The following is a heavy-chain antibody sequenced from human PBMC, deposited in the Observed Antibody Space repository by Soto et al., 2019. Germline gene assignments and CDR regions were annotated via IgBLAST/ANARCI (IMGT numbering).Heavy chain of an antibody. CDR1: GFTFSSYW. D-gene: IGHD3-16*01. J-gene: IGHJ4*02. CDR3: ATSISVGGGG. Sequence: HPGGSLRLSCAAPGFTFSSYWLHWVRQAPGEGLVWVSRINSDGSSTRYADSVKGRFTISRDNAKNTLYLQMNNLRVEDTALYYCATSISVGGGGWGQGTLVTVSS. V-gene: IGHV3-74*01. CDR2: INSDGSST.